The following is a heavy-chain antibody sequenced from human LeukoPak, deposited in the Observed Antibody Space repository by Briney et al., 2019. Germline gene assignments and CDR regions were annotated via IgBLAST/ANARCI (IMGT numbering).Heavy chain of an antibody. D-gene: IGHD5-18*01. CDR3: AREAAGDSHGYSRTDY. CDR1: GYTFTSYG. V-gene: IGHV1-18*01. CDR2: ISAYNGNT. J-gene: IGHJ4*02. Sequence: GASVTVSCMASGYTFTSYGISWVRQAPGQGREWMGWISAYNGNTNYAQNLQGRVTMNTDTSTSTAYMELRSLRSDDTAVYYCAREAAGDSHGYSRTDYWGQGTLVSVSS.